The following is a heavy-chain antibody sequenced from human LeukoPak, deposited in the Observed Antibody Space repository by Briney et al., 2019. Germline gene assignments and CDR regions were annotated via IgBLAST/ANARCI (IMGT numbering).Heavy chain of an antibody. V-gene: IGHV4-38-2*02. CDR1: GYSISSGYY. CDR2: IYHSGRT. D-gene: IGHD3-22*01. J-gene: IGHJ4*02. CDR3: ARDYYDSSGYLDY. Sequence: SETLSLTCTVSGYSISSGYYWGWIRQPPGKGLEWIGIIYHSGRTDYNPSLKSRVTISVDTSKNQFSLKLSSVTAADTAVYYCARDYYDSSGYLDYWGQGTLVTVSS.